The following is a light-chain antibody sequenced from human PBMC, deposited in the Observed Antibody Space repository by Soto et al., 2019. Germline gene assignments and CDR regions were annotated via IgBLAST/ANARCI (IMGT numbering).Light chain of an antibody. V-gene: IGKV1-39*01. CDR2: SAY. CDR3: KRSYTNPFP. Sequence: IQITQSPSSLSESVGDRVTLTFLSRQRIANYLNWFKTKPGKAPKLLIYSAYSLLSGVHSRFSGSGYGNDGNLTIRRMQPEEGATDYCKRSYTNPFPVGTGTELDIK. J-gene: IGKJ3*01. CDR1: QRIANY.